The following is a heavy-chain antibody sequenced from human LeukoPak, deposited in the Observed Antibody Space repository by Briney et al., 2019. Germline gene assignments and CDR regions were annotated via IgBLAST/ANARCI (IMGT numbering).Heavy chain of an antibody. J-gene: IGHJ3*01. CDR1: GFTFSRYS. CDR3: ARGRSYDVFHL. CDR2: ISISSNYI. D-gene: IGHD1-26*01. V-gene: IGHV3-21*04. Sequence: KSGGSLRLSCAASGFTFSRYSMNWVRQAPGKGLEWVSSISISSNYIYYTDSVKGRFTISRDNAKNTLYLQMNSLRAEDTAIYYCARGRSYDVFHLWGQGTMVTVSS.